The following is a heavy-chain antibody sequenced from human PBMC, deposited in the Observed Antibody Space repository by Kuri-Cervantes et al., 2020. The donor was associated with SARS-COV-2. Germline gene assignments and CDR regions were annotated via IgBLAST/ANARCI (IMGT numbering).Heavy chain of an antibody. D-gene: IGHD3-9*01. CDR1: GGSISSGSYY. V-gene: IGHV4-61*09. Sequence: SETLSLTCTVSGGSISSGSYYWSWIRQPAGKGLEWIGYIYTSGSTNYNPSLKSRVTISVDTSNNQFSLHLNSVTAADTAVYHCARAYGFLRYICYMDVWGKGTTVTVSS. J-gene: IGHJ6*04. CDR2: IYTSGST. CDR3: ARAYGFLRYICYMDV.